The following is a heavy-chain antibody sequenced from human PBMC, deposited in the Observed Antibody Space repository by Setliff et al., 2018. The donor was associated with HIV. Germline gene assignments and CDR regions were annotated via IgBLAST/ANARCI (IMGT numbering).Heavy chain of an antibody. CDR3: GRPHSGRGGGAWFDP. D-gene: IGHD6-19*01. Sequence: SETLSLTCRVYGGSITSGNYYWGWIRQAQGKGLEWIASMICGGDNWYNPSLKRRVTIYVDTANNENPLRLSPVTDDYTAVYRCGRPHSGRGGGAWFDPWGQGIQVTVSS. J-gene: IGHJ5*02. V-gene: IGHV4-39*01. CDR2: MICGGDN. CDR1: GGSITSGNYY.